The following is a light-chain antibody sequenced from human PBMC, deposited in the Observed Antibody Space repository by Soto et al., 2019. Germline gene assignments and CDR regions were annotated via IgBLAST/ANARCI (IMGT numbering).Light chain of an antibody. Sequence: QSALTQPPSASGSPGQSVTISCTGTSSDVGGDNSVSWYQQHPGKAPKLLIYGVSTRPSGVPDRFSGSKSGNTASLTVSGLQAEDEADYYCRSHSGSNNAVVFGGGTKLTVL. CDR3: RSHSGSNNAVV. V-gene: IGLV2-8*01. CDR2: GVS. CDR1: SSDVGGDNS. J-gene: IGLJ2*01.